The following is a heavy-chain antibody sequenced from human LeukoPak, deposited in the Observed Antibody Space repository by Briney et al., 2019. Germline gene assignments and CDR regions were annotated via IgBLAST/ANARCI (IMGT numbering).Heavy chain of an antibody. CDR1: GGSISSGGYY. CDR2: IYYSGST. V-gene: IGHV4-31*03. J-gene: IGHJ4*02. CDR3: ARVSYDSSGYYYDY. Sequence: SETLSLTCTVPGGSISSGGYYWSWIRQHPGKGLEWIGYIYYSGSTYYNPSLKSRVTISVDTSKNQFSLKLSSVTAADTAVYYCARVSYDSSGYYYDYWGQGTLVTVSS. D-gene: IGHD3-22*01.